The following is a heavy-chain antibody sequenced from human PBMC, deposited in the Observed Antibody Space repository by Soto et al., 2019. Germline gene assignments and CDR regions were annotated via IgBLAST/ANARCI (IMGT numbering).Heavy chain of an antibody. CDR1: GGSISSYY. CDR3: ARTCPYRSGWYFCDY. Sequence: SETLSLTCTVSGGSISSYYWSWIRQPPGKGLEWIGYIYYSGSTNYNPSLKSRVTISVDTSKNQFSLKLSSVTAADTAVYYCARTCPYRSGWYFCDYWGQGTLVTVS. V-gene: IGHV4-59*01. CDR2: IYYSGST. J-gene: IGHJ4*02. D-gene: IGHD6-19*01.